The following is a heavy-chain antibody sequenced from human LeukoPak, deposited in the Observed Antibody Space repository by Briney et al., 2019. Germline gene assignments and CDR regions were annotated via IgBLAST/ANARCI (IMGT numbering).Heavy chain of an antibody. CDR2: IYYSGST. Sequence: SETLSLTCTVSGGSISSYYWSWLRQPPGKGLEWMGYIYYSGSTNYNPCLMNRRTISVDTSKNQFSLTLSSVTAADTAVYYCGIALVGAPWGWFDPWGQGTLVTVSS. D-gene: IGHD1-26*01. CDR3: GIALVGAPWGWFDP. CDR1: GGSISSYY. J-gene: IGHJ5*02. V-gene: IGHV4-59*01.